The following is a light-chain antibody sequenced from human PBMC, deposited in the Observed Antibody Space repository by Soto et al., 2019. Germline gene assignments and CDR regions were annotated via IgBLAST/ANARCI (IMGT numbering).Light chain of an antibody. CDR2: GAS. V-gene: IGKV3D-15*01. CDR3: QQYNNWHPLT. CDR1: QSVRSN. J-gene: IGKJ4*01. Sequence: EIVLTQSPGTLSLSPGERATLSCRASQSVRSNLAWYQQKPGQAPRLLIYGASTRATGIPARFSGSGSGTEFTLTISSLQSKDFAVYYCQQYNNWHPLTFGGGTKVDIK.